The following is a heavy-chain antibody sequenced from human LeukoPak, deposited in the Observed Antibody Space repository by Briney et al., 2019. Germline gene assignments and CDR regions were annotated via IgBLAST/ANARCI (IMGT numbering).Heavy chain of an antibody. CDR3: AKTHQPEEFYDFLTGYFYMDL. J-gene: IGHJ6*03. Sequence: AGGSLRLSCIASGFTFRNYALSWVRQAPGKGLEWVSAIRGSGDNTYYADSVKGRFTISRDNSKNTLYLRMNSLTAEDTAVYYCAKTHQPEEFYDFLTGYFYMDLWGKGTTVAVSS. V-gene: IGHV3-23*01. CDR2: IRGSGDNT. CDR1: GFTFRNYA. D-gene: IGHD3-9*01.